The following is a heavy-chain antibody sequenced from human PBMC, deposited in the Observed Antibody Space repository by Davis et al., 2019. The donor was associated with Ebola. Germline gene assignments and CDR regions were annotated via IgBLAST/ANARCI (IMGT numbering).Heavy chain of an antibody. D-gene: IGHD3-16*02. CDR3: ARAFPITFGGVIVMGAFDI. V-gene: IGHV1-69*13. CDR2: IIPIFGTA. CDR1: GGTFSSYA. J-gene: IGHJ3*02. Sequence: SVKVSCKASGGTFSSYAISWVRQAPGQGLEWMGGIIPIFGTASYAQKFQGRVTITADESTSTAYMELSRLRSDDTAVYYCARAFPITFGGVIVMGAFDIWGQGTMVTVSS.